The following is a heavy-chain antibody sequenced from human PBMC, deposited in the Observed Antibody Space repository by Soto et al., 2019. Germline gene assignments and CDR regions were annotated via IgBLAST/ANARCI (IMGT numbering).Heavy chain of an antibody. CDR3: ARDNGDLDY. CDR1: GYSISSGYY. J-gene: IGHJ4*02. Sequence: TLSLTCAVSGYSISSGYYWGWIRQPPGKGLEWIGSIYHSGSTYYNPSLKSRVTISVDTSKNQFSLKLRSVTAADTAVYYCARDNGDLDYWGQGTLVTVSS. V-gene: IGHV4-38-2*02. CDR2: IYHSGST. D-gene: IGHD4-17*01.